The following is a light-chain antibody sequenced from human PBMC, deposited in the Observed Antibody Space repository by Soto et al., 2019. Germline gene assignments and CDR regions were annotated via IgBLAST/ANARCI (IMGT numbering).Light chain of an antibody. CDR3: QQANSFPYA. Sequence: DIQMTQSPPSVFASVGARVTITCRASPGISTWLAWYQQKPGKPPKLLIYAASSLQIGVPSRFGGSGSGTDFTLTISSLQPEDFATYYCQQANSFPYAFGQGTKLEIK. J-gene: IGKJ2*01. CDR2: AAS. V-gene: IGKV1-12*02. CDR1: PGISTW.